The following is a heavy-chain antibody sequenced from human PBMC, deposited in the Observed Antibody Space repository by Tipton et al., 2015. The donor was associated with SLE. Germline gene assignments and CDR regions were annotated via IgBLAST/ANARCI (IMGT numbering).Heavy chain of an antibody. CDR1: GYTFTGYY. J-gene: IGHJ1*01. CDR2: INPDSGDT. V-gene: IGHV1-2*06. Sequence: QSGAEVKKPGASVKVSCKASGYTFTGYYIHWVRQAPGQGLEWMGRINPDSGDTNYAQKFQGRVTMTRDTSISTAFMELSRLTSDDTAVYYCARVFLDYGDYDLAFWGQGALIIVSS. CDR3: ARVFLDYGDYDLAF. D-gene: IGHD4-17*01.